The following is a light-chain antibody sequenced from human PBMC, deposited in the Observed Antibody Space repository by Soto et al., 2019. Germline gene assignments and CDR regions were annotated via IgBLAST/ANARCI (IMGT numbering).Light chain of an antibody. Sequence: QSVLTQPASVSGSPGQSITISCTGTSRDIGNYNYVSWYQHHPGKAPKLMIYEVTSRPSGVSDRFSGSKSGMTASLTISGLQPEDEADYFCASYRSAHTLDVFGTGTKVTVL. CDR2: EVT. J-gene: IGLJ1*01. CDR1: SRDIGNYNY. V-gene: IGLV2-14*01. CDR3: ASYRSAHTLDV.